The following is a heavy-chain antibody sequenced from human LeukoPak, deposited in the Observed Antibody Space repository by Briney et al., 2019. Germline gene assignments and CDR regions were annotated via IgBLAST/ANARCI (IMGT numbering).Heavy chain of an antibody. D-gene: IGHD1-26*01. Sequence: SVKVSCKASGGTFSSYAISWVRQAPGQGLEWMGRIIPILGIANYAQKFQGRVTITADKSTSTAYMELSSLRSGDTAVYYCASTSGSYGLSNFDYWGQGTLVTVSS. CDR2: IIPILGIA. J-gene: IGHJ4*02. CDR3: ASTSGSYGLSNFDY. V-gene: IGHV1-69*04. CDR1: GGTFSSYA.